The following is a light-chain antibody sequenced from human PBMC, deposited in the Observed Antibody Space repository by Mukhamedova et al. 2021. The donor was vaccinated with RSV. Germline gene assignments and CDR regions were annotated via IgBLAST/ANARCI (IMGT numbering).Light chain of an antibody. CDR2: EVS. CDR3: SSYTSTNPYL. V-gene: IGLV2-14*01. CDR1: SSDVASYNY. Sequence: CTGTSSDVASYNYVSWYQQHPGKAPKLMIYEVSNRPSGVSSRFSGSRSGNTASLTISGLQAEDEADYYCCSSYTSTNPYLFGTGT. J-gene: IGLJ1*01.